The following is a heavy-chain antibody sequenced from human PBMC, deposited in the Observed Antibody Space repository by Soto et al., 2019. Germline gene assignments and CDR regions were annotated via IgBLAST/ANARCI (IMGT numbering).Heavy chain of an antibody. Sequence: QVQLVQSGAEVKKPGSSVKVSCKASGGTFSSYAISWVRQAPGQGPEWMGGIIPIFGTANYAQKFQGRVTITADKSTSTAYMELSSLRSEDTAVYYCARAEVAVWDYYYYGMDVWGQGTTVTVSS. J-gene: IGHJ6*02. V-gene: IGHV1-69*06. CDR2: IIPIFGTA. CDR3: ARAEVAVWDYYYYGMDV. CDR1: GGTFSSYA. D-gene: IGHD6-19*01.